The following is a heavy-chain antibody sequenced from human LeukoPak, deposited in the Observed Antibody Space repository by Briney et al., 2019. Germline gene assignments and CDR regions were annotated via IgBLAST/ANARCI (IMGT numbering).Heavy chain of an antibody. CDR2: INPNSGGT. Sequence: GASVKVSCKASGYTFTGYYMHWVRQAPGQGLEWMGWINPNSGGTNYAQKFQGRVTMTRDTSISTAYMELSRLRSDDTAVYYCARVSVNSSWYPDYWGQGTLVTVSS. V-gene: IGHV1-2*02. CDR3: ARVSVNSSWYPDY. D-gene: IGHD6-13*01. J-gene: IGHJ4*02. CDR1: GYTFTGYY.